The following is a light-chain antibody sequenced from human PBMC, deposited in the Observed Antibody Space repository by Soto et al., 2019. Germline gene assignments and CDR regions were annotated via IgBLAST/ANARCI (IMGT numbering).Light chain of an antibody. CDR1: QSVSSNY. Sequence: EIVLTQSPGPLSLSPGERATLSCKCSQSVSSNYLAWYQQKPGQAPRLLIYGASSRATGIPDRFSGSGSGTDFTLTIRRLEPEDFAVYYCQQYSSSTRTFGQGTKVDIK. CDR2: GAS. V-gene: IGKV3-20*01. J-gene: IGKJ1*01. CDR3: QQYSSSTRT.